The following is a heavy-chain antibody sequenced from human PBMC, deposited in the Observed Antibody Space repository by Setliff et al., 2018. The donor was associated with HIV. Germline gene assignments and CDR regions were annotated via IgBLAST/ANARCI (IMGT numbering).Heavy chain of an antibody. D-gene: IGHD2-15*01. V-gene: IGHV4-34*01. CDR2: IIHSGGT. Sequence: PSETLSLTCAVYGGSFSGYYWTWIRQPPGRGLEWIGEIIHSGGTNYNRSLKSRVTISVDTSKNQFALKLSSVTAADTAVYYCARGGLGVVGAIDYWSQGTLVTVSS. CDR1: GGSFSGYY. J-gene: IGHJ4*02. CDR3: ARGGLGVVGAIDY.